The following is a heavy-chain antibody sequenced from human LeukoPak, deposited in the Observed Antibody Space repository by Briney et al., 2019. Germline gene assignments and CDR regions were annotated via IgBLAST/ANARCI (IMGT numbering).Heavy chain of an antibody. J-gene: IGHJ6*02. CDR3: AKASDGYYYYYGMDV. CDR2: ISGSGGST. Sequence: GGSLRLSCAASGFTFSSYAMSWVRQAPGKGLEWVSAISGSGGSTYYADSVKGRFTISRDNSKNTLYLQMNSLRAEDTAVYYCAKASDGYYYYYGMDVWGQGTTVTVSS. V-gene: IGHV3-23*01. CDR1: GFTFSSYA. D-gene: IGHD2-21*02.